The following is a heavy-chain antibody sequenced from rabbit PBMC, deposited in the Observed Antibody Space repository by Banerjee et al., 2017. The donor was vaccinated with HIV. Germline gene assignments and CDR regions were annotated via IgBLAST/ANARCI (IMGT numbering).Heavy chain of an antibody. J-gene: IGHJ6*01. CDR2: IDPVFGSI. CDR1: GFDFSNYG. CDR3: AKSLSDTGYGYGL. V-gene: IGHV1S47*01. Sequence: QEQLKETGGGLVQPGGSLTLSCKASGFDFSNYGVSWVRQAPGKGLEWIGYIDPVFGSIHYASWVNGRFTISDHNAQNTLYLQLNSLTAADTATYFCAKSLSDTGYGYGLWGPGTLVTVS. D-gene: IGHD6-1*01.